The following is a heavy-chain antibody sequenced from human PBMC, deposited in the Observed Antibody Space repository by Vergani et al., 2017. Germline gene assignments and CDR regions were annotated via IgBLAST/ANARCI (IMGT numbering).Heavy chain of an antibody. D-gene: IGHD6-19*01. V-gene: IGHV4-30-4*08. J-gene: IGHJ4*02. Sequence: QVQLQESGPGLVKPSQTLSLTCTVSGGSISSGDYYWSWIRQPPGKGLEWIGYIYYSGSTYYNPSLKSRVTISVDTSKNQFSLKLSSVTAADTAVYYWARAIKGSSGPHYFDYWGQGTLVTVSS. CDR1: GGSISSGDYY. CDR3: ARAIKGSSGPHYFDY. CDR2: IYYSGST.